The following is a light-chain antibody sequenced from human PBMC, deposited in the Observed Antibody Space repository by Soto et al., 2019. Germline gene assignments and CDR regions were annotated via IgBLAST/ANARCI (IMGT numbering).Light chain of an antibody. CDR1: SSNVGSNT. CDR3: ALWEDSLNGWV. CDR2: SDD. Sequence: QSVLTQPPSASGTPGQRVTISCSGSSSNVGSNTVSWYQQLPGTAPKALIYSDDQRPSGVPDRFSGSRSGSSASLAISGLQSGDEADYYCALWEDSLNGWVIGGGTKVTVL. V-gene: IGLV1-44*01. J-gene: IGLJ3*02.